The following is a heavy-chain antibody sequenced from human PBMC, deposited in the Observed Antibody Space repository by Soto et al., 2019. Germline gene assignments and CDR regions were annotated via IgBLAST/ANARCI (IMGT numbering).Heavy chain of an antibody. CDR1: GFTFSSYS. CDR3: ARDDYDSSGYPFDY. J-gene: IGHJ4*02. Sequence: GGSLRLSCAASGFTFSSYSMTWVRQAPGKGLEWVSSISSSSSYIYYADSVKGRFTISRDNAKNSLYLQMNSLRAEDTAVYYCARDDYDSSGYPFDYWGQGTLVTVS. D-gene: IGHD3-22*01. V-gene: IGHV3-21*01. CDR2: ISSSSSYI.